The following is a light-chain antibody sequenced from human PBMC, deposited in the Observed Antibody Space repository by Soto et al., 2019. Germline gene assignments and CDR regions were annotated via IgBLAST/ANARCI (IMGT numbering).Light chain of an antibody. CDR2: RNN. CDR1: SSNIGRNY. J-gene: IGLJ1*01. Sequence: QSVLTQPPSASGTPGQRVTISCSGSSSNIGRNYVYWYQQLPGPAPKLLIYRNNQRPSGVPDRFSGSKSGTSASLAISGLRSEDEADYYCAAWDDSLSAPYVFGTGTKLTVL. CDR3: AAWDDSLSAPYV. V-gene: IGLV1-47*01.